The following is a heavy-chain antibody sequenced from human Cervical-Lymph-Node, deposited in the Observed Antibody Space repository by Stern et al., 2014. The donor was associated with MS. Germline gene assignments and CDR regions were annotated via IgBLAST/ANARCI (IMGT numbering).Heavy chain of an antibody. CDR1: GFTFSSYW. Sequence: EVQLVESGGGLVQPGGSLRLSCAASGFTFSSYWMTWVRQAPGKGLVLGSRINTDGRSTNYADSVKGRFTISRDNAKNTLYLRMNSLRVEDTAVYYCARGTVAAAGTDYWGQGTLVTVSS. CDR2: INTDGRST. J-gene: IGHJ4*02. V-gene: IGHV3-74*02. D-gene: IGHD6-13*01. CDR3: ARGTVAAAGTDY.